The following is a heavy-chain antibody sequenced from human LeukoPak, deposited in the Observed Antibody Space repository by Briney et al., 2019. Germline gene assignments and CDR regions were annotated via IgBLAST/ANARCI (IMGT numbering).Heavy chain of an antibody. CDR2: INHSGST. Sequence: PSETLSLTCAVYGGSFSGYYWSWIRQPPGKGQEWIGEINHSGSTNYNPSLKSRVTISVDTSKNQFSLKLSSVTAADTAVYYCARGYSGYDPFDYWGQGTLVTVSS. CDR1: GGSFSGYY. J-gene: IGHJ4*02. V-gene: IGHV4-34*01. D-gene: IGHD5-12*01. CDR3: ARGYSGYDPFDY.